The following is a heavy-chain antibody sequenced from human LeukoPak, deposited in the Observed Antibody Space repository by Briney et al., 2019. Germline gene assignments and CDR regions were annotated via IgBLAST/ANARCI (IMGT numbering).Heavy chain of an antibody. CDR3: AKDISGVEMATIVYYYYGMDV. Sequence: PGGSLRLSCAASGFTFDDYTMHWVRQAPGKGLEWVSLISWDGGSTYYADSVKGRFTISRDNSKNSLYLQMNSLRTEDTALYYCAKDISGVEMATIVYYYYGMDVWGQGTTVTVSS. CDR1: GFTFDDYT. CDR2: ISWDGGST. J-gene: IGHJ6*02. V-gene: IGHV3-43*01. D-gene: IGHD5-24*01.